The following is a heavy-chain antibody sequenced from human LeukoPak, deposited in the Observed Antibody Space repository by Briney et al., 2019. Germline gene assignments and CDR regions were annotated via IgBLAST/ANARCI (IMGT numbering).Heavy chain of an antibody. CDR2: IRPDGGGD. D-gene: IGHD4-11*01. V-gene: IGHV3-7*01. CDR3: ARLMGGVTTYDL. CDR1: GFIFNNYW. J-gene: IGHJ5*02. Sequence: TGGSLRLSCAASGFIFNNYWMSWVRQAPGKGLEWVASIRPDGGGDFHMDSVKGRFTISRDNAEKSLSLQMNSLRAEDTAIYYCARLMGGVTTYDLWGQGTLVTVSS.